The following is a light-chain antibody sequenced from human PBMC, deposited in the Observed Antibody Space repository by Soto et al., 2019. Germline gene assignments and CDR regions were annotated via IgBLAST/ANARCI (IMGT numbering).Light chain of an antibody. Sequence: DIVMTQSPDSLAVSLGERATINCKSRQSVLYSSNNKNYLAWYQQKPGQPPKLIIYWASTRESGVPDRFSGSGSEKDFTLTIRSLQTEDVAVYFCQQYYKKVTFGQGTRLEIK. CDR3: QQYYKKVT. J-gene: IGKJ5*01. CDR2: WAS. V-gene: IGKV4-1*01. CDR1: QSVLYSSNNKNY.